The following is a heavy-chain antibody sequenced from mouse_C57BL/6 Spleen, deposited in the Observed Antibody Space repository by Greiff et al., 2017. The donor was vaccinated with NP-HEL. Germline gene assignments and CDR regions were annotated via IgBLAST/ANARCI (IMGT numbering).Heavy chain of an antibody. J-gene: IGHJ1*03. Sequence: EVQGVESGEGLVKPGGSLKLSFAASGFTFSSYAMSWVRQTPEKRLEWVAYISSGGDYIYYADTVKGRFTISRDNARNTLYLQMSSLKSEDTAMYYCTRDYYGSSNWYFDVWGTGTTVTVSS. V-gene: IGHV5-9-1*02. CDR2: ISSGGDYI. D-gene: IGHD1-1*01. CDR1: GFTFSSYA. CDR3: TRDYYGSSNWYFDV.